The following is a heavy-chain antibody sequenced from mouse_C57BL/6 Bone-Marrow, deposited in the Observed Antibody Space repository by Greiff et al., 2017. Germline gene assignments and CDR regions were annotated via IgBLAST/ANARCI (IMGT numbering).Heavy chain of an antibody. CDR1: GYSFTDYN. J-gene: IGHJ2*01. CDR2: INPNYGTT. CDR3: ARSGYGSSSDY. Sequence: EVHLVESGPELVKPGASVKISCKASGYSFTDYNMNWVKQSNGKSLEWIGVINPNYGTTSYNQKFEGKATLTVDQSSSTAYMQLNSLTSEDSAVYYCARSGYGSSSDYWGQGTTLTVSS. V-gene: IGHV1-39*01. D-gene: IGHD1-1*01.